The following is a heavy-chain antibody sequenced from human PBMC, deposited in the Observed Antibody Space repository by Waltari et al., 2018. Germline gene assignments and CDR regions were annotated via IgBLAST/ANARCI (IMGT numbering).Heavy chain of an antibody. CDR1: GFTFGEYS. V-gene: IGHV3-49*04. Sequence: EVQVVESGGGLVQPGRSLRLSCATSGFTFGEYSMTWVRQAPGKGLEWVAFVTSKPYGEATEYAASVKGRFTVSRDDAEGIAYLQMNGLKPEDTAVYYCSRVSVFAFDVWGRGTMVTVSS. CDR3: SRVSVFAFDV. J-gene: IGHJ3*01. CDR2: VTSKPYGEAT.